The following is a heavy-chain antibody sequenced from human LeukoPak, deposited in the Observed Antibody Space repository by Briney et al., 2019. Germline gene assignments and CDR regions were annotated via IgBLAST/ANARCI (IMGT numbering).Heavy chain of an antibody. D-gene: IGHD1-7*01. CDR3: AKDERNWNYNLASQTYD. CDR1: GFTFSDYY. Sequence: GGSLRLSCAASGFTFSDYYMSWIRQAPGKGLEWVSYISSSGSTIYYADSVKGRFTVSRDNSKNTLYLQMSSLRAEDTAVYYCAKDERNWNYNLASQTYDWGQGTLVTVSS. J-gene: IGHJ4*02. V-gene: IGHV3-11*01. CDR2: ISSSGSTI.